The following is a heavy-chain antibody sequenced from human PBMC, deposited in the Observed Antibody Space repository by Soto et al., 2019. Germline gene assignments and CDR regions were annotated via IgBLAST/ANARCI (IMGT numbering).Heavy chain of an antibody. Sequence: GGSLRLSCAASGFTFSSYWMSWVRQAPGKGLEWVANIKQDGSEKYYVDSVKGRFTISRDNAKNSLYLQMNSLRDEDTAVYYCAKSLHNWSDGGYFDYWGQGTLVT. CDR2: IKQDGSEK. J-gene: IGHJ4*02. CDR1: GFTFSSYW. D-gene: IGHD1-1*01. V-gene: IGHV3-7*03. CDR3: AKSLHNWSDGGYFDY.